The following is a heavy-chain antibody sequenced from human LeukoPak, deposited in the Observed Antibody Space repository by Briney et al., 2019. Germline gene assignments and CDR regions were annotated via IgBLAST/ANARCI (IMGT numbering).Heavy chain of an antibody. CDR2: LSGDGNT. V-gene: IGHV3-23*01. J-gene: IGHJ4*02. D-gene: IGHD1-20*01. CDR1: GFTFTSYA. CDR3: AKVKWKLIGYFDY. Sequence: GGSLTLSCAASGFTFTSYAMSWVRQAPGHGLVWVSVLSGDGNTYYADSVKGRFTNSRDDSKNTLFLQMNRLRAEDTAVYFCAKVKWKLIGYFDYWGQGTVVTVSS.